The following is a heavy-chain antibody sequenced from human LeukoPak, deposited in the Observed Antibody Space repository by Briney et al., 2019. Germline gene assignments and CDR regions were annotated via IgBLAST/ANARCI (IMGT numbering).Heavy chain of an antibody. CDR3: ARIGYDRPDVDN. CDR1: GGSISSSSYY. CDR2: IYYSGST. D-gene: IGHD5-12*01. J-gene: IGHJ4*02. V-gene: IGHV4-39*01. Sequence: SETLSLTCTVSGGSISSSSYYWGWIRQPPGKGLEWIGSIYYSGSTYYNPSLKSRVTISVDTSKNQFSLKLSSVTPEDTAVYYCARIGYDRPDVDNWGQGTLVTVSS.